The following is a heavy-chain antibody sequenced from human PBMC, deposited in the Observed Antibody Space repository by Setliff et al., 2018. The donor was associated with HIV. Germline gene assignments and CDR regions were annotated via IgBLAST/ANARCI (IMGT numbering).Heavy chain of an antibody. J-gene: IGHJ5*02. Sequence: PSETLSLTCTVSGGSISSHYWSWIRQPPGKGLEWIGYIYYSGSTNYNPSLKSRVTISVDTSKNQLSLKLSSVTAADTAVYYCARSYYYDSSGYSSRYWFDPWGQGTLVTVSS. CDR1: GGSISSHY. D-gene: IGHD3-22*01. CDR2: IYYSGST. V-gene: IGHV4-59*11. CDR3: ARSYYYDSSGYSSRYWFDP.